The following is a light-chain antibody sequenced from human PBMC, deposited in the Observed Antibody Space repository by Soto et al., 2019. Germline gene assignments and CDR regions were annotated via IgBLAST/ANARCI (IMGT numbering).Light chain of an antibody. CDR3: QQYYSALSLT. CDR1: QSVLYSGNNQNY. Sequence: DIVMTQSPDSPAVSLGERATINCKSSQSVLYSGNNQNYLAWYQQKSGQPPKLLIYWASTRESGVPDRFSGSGSGTDFTLTISSLQAEDVAVYYCQQYYSALSLTFGGGTRVEIK. J-gene: IGKJ4*01. CDR2: WAS. V-gene: IGKV4-1*01.